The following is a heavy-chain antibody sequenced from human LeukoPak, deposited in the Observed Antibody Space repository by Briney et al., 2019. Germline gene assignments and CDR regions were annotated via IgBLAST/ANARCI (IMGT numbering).Heavy chain of an antibody. CDR1: GYSFTTYW. V-gene: IGHV5-51*01. J-gene: IGHJ4*02. D-gene: IGHD6-19*01. CDR3: ARHAVAVAAFDY. CDR2: IYPGDSDT. Sequence: GESLKISCKGSGYSFTTYWIGWVRQMPGKGLEWMGIIYPGDSDTRYGPSFQGQVTISADKSINTAYPQWSSLRASDTAMYYCARHAVAVAAFDYWGQGTLVTVSS.